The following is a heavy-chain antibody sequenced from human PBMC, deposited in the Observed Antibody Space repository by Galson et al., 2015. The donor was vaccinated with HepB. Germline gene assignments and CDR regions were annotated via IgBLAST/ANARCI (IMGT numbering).Heavy chain of an antibody. CDR3: AKGMVWGSISCNRRLAT. CDR1: GFTFDGYA. Sequence: SLRLSCAASGFTFDGYAMSWVRQAPGKGLQWVSGISDSGTNTDYADSVKGRFTISRDNSKNTLYLQMDSLRAEDTAVYYCAKGMVWGSISCNRRLATWGQGSLVTVS. CDR2: ISDSGTNT. V-gene: IGHV3-23*01. J-gene: IGHJ5*02. D-gene: IGHD2-2*02.